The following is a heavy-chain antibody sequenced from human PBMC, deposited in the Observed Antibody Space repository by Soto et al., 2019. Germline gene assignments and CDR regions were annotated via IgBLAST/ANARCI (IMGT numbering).Heavy chain of an antibody. V-gene: IGHV3-64D*06. D-gene: IGHD2-15*01. CDR1: GFIFSEST. J-gene: IGHJ4*02. CDR2: VSTSGRST. CDR3: VKQAHGLDGVAFNY. Sequence: LRLSCSASGFIFSESTIYWVRQVPGKGLEAISAVSTSGRSTYYADSVKDRFTISRDNSKNTLFLQMGSLRPEDTAIYYCVKQAHGLDGVAFNYWGQGTQVTVSS.